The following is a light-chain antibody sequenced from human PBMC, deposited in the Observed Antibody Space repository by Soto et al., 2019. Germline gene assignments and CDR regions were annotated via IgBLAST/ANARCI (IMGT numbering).Light chain of an antibody. CDR1: SGNIASRY. Sequence: NFILTQPHSVSEPPGKTVTISCTRSSGNIASRYVQCFQQRPGSAPTTVIYEDSQRPSGVPDRFSGSIDSSSNSASLIISGLKTEDEADYYCQSYDGRDVVFGGGTKLTVL. CDR3: QSYDGRDVV. CDR2: EDS. V-gene: IGLV6-57*04. J-gene: IGLJ2*01.